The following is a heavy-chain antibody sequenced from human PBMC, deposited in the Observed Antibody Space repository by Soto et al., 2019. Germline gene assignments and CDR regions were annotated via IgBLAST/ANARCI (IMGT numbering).Heavy chain of an antibody. CDR3: AHRGGGSVAAAGYFDY. Sequence: QITLKESGPTLVKPTQTLTLTCTFSGFPLITSGVGVGWIRQPPGNALERLALIYWDDDNRYSPSLKSRVTIARDTSKKQVVLTMTNMDPVDTATYYCAHRGGGSVAAAGYFDYWGQGTLVTVS. D-gene: IGHD6-13*01. V-gene: IGHV2-5*02. J-gene: IGHJ4*02. CDR1: GFPLITSGVG. CDR2: IYWDDDN.